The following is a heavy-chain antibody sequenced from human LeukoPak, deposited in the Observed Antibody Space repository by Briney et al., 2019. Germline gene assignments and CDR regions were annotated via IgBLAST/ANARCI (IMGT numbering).Heavy chain of an antibody. D-gene: IGHD3-22*01. CDR1: GFTVSSNY. J-gene: IGHJ4*02. V-gene: IGHV3-53*01. CDR2: IYRGGST. CDR3: ASFRHHYYDSSGYPDY. Sequence: GGSLRLSCAASGFTVSSNYMSWVRQAPGKGLEWVSVIYRGGSTYYADSVKGRFTISRDNSKNTLYLQMNSLRAEDTAVYYCASFRHHYYDSSGYPDYWGQGTLVTVSS.